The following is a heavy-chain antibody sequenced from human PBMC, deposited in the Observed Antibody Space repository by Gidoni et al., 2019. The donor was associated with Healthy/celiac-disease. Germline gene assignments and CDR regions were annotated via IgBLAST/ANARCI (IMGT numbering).Heavy chain of an antibody. J-gene: IGHJ6*02. CDR3: ARDCRSSTSCYTDGETDYYYYGMDV. V-gene: IGHV1-2*02. CDR2: INPNSGGT. CDR1: GYTFTGYY. D-gene: IGHD2-2*02. Sequence: QVQLVQSGAEVTKPGASVKVSCKASGYTFTGYYMHWVRQAPGQGLEWMGWINPNSGGTNYAQKFQGRVTMTRDTSISTAYMELSRLRSDDTAVYYCARDCRSSTSCYTDGETDYYYYGMDVWGQGTTVTVSS.